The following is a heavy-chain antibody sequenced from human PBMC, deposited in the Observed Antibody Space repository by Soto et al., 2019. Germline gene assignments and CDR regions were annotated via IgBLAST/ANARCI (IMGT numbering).Heavy chain of an antibody. Sequence: ASVKVSCKSSGYTFTDYYIHWVRQAPGQGPEWMGWINPNTGGTNYAQQFQGRVTMTRDTSISTAYMELSSLRSDDTAVYYCKRGLEPSWYREYLQHWGRGTLVTVSS. V-gene: IGHV1-2*02. CDR2: INPNTGGT. J-gene: IGHJ1*01. CDR3: KRGLEPSWYREYLQH. CDR1: GYTFTDYY. D-gene: IGHD6-13*01.